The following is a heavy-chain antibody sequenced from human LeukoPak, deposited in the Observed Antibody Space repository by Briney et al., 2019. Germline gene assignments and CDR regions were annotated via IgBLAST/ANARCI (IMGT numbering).Heavy chain of an antibody. J-gene: IGHJ5*02. CDR3: AKDLYCSSTSCYLNWFDP. CDR1: GFTFSNYA. CDR2: ISGSGGST. D-gene: IGHD2-2*01. V-gene: IGHV3-23*01. Sequence: GGSLRLSCAASGFTFSNYAMSWVRQAPGKGLEWVSAISGSGGSTYYADSVKGRFTISRDNSKNTLYLQMNSLRAEDMAVYYCAKDLYCSSTSCYLNWFDPWGQGTLVTVSS.